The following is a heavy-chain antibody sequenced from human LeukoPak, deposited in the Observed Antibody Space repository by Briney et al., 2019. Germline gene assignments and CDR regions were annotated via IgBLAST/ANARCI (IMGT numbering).Heavy chain of an antibody. Sequence: PGGSLRLSCAASGFTFSSYAMSWVRQAPGKGLEWVSVISGSVGSTYYVDSGKGRFTISRDNSKNTLYLQINSLRAEDTAVYYCAKGGIEWYFDLWGRGTLVTVSS. CDR2: ISGSVGST. CDR1: GFTFSSYA. J-gene: IGHJ2*01. V-gene: IGHV3-23*01. CDR3: AKGGIEWYFDL.